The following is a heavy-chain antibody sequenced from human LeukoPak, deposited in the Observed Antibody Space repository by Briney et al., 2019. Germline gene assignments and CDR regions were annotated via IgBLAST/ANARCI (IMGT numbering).Heavy chain of an antibody. V-gene: IGHV3-23*01. CDR1: GFTFSSYA. J-gene: IGHJ3*02. CDR2: ISGSGSNT. Sequence: GGSLRLSCAASGFTFSSYAMSWVRQAPGKGLEWVSVISGSGSNTYYADSVKGRFTISRDNSKNTLYLQMNSLRAEDKAIYYCAKYYYYDSSGYVDAFDIWGQGTMVTVSS. CDR3: AKYYYYDSSGYVDAFDI. D-gene: IGHD3-22*01.